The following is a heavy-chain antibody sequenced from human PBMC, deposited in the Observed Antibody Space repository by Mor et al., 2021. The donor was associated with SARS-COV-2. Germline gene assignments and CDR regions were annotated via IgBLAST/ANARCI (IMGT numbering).Heavy chain of an antibody. J-gene: IGHJ4*02. V-gene: IGHV3-33*01. D-gene: IGHD3-3*01. CDR3: ARDGAIFGVVSEAFDY. CDR2: IWYDGSNK. Sequence: AVIWYDGSNKYYADSVKGRFTISRDNSKNTLYLQMNSLRAEDTAVYYCARDGAIFGVVSEAFDYWGQGTLVTVS.